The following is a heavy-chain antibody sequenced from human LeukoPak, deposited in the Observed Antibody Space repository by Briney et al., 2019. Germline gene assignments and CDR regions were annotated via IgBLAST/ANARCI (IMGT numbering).Heavy chain of an antibody. CDR2: INPNSGGT. D-gene: IGHD4-17*01. CDR3: ATISVTGIAFDI. V-gene: IGHV1-2*04. CDR1: GYTFTGYY. J-gene: IGHJ3*02. Sequence: GSSVKVSCKASGYTFTGYYMHWVRQAPGQGLEWMGWINPNSGGTNYAQKFQGWVTMTRDTSISTAYMELSRLRSDNTAVYYCATISVTGIAFDIWGQGTMVTVSS.